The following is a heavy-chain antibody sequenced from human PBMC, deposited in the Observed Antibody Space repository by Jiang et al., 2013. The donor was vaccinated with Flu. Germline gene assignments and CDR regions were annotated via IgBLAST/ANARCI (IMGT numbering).Heavy chain of an antibody. CDR2: ISGSGGST. J-gene: IGHJ4*02. CDR1: GFTFSSFA. CDR3: AKDYYYVPEKPGTHLDY. Sequence: EVQLVESGGGLIQPGGSLRLSCAVSGFTFSSFAMSWVRQAPGKGLEWVSAISGSGGSTYYADSVKGRFTISRDNSKNTLYLQMNSLRAEDTAVYYCAKDYYYVPEKPGTHLDYWGQGTLVTVSS. V-gene: IGHV3-23*04. D-gene: IGHD3-10*02.